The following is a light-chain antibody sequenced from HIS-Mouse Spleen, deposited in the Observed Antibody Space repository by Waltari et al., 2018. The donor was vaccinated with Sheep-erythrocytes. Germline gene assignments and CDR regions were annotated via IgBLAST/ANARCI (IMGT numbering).Light chain of an antibody. V-gene: IGLV2-8*01. J-gene: IGLJ3*02. CDR2: EVS. Sequence: QSALTQPPSASGSPGQSLTISCTATSRDVGGYNYSSWYQQHPGKAPKLMIYEVSKRPSGVPDRFSGSKSGNTASLTVSGLQAEDEAEYYCSSYAGSNNWVFGGGTKLTVL. CDR3: SSYAGSNNWV. CDR1: SRDVGGYNY.